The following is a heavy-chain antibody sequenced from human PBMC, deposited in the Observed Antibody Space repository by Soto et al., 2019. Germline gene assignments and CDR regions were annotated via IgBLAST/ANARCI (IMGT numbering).Heavy chain of an antibody. CDR3: ARVWGGAFDI. V-gene: IGHV4-59*01. D-gene: IGHD3-10*01. CDR2: IYYSGST. CDR1: GGSISSYY. Sequence: SETLYLTCTVSGGSISSYYWSCVRQPPGKGLEWIGYIYYSGSTNYNPSLKSRVTISVDTSKNQFSLKLSSVTAADTAVYYCARVWGGAFDIWGQGTMVTVSS. J-gene: IGHJ3*02.